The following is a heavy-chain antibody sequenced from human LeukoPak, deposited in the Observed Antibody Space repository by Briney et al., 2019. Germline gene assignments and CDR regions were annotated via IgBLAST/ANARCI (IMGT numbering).Heavy chain of an antibody. D-gene: IGHD3-3*01. CDR3: AKAMYYDFWSGSPGPAFDI. V-gene: IGHV3-23*01. J-gene: IGHJ3*02. CDR1: GFTFSSYA. Sequence: GGSLRLFCAASGFTFSSYAMSWVRQAPGKGLEWVSAISGSGGSTYYADSVKGRFIISRDNSKNTLYLQMNSLRAEDTAVYYCAKAMYYDFWSGSPGPAFDIWGQGTMVTVSS. CDR2: ISGSGGST.